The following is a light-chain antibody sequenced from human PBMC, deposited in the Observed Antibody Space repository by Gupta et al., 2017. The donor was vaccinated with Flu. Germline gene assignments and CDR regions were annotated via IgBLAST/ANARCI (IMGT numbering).Light chain of an antibody. CDR3: LQHDNFPYT. CDR1: QDISND. J-gene: IGKJ2*01. Sequence: GDRVNISCKASQDISNDMNWYQQKPGEAAIFLMQEATTLVPGVLPRFSGSGYGTDFTLTINSIESEDAAYYFCLQHDNFPYTCGQGTKLEIK. V-gene: IGKV5-2*01. CDR2: EAT.